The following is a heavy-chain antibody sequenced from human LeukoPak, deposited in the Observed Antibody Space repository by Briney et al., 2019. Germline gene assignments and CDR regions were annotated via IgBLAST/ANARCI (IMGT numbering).Heavy chain of an antibody. J-gene: IGHJ5*02. V-gene: IGHV4-59*01. Sequence: PSETLSLTCTVSGGSISSYYWSWNRQPPGKGLEWIGYIYYSGSTNYNPSLKSRVTISVDTSKNQFSLKLSSVTAADTAVYYCARDRGYKLDPWGQGTLVTVSS. CDR2: IYYSGST. D-gene: IGHD5-24*01. CDR1: GGSISSYY. CDR3: ARDRGYKLDP.